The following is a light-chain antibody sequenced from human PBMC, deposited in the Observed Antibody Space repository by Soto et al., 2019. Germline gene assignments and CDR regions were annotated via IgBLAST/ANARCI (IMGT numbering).Light chain of an antibody. V-gene: IGLV1-40*01. CDR1: SSNIGAGYD. CDR2: GNS. CDR3: QSYDSSLSGGDV. J-gene: IGLJ1*01. Sequence: QSVLTQPPSVSGAPGQRVTISCTGSSSNIGAGYDVHWYQQLPGTAPKLLIYGNSNRPSGVPDRFSGSKSGTSASLAITGLQAEDEADYYCQSYDSSLSGGDVFGPGTKVTVL.